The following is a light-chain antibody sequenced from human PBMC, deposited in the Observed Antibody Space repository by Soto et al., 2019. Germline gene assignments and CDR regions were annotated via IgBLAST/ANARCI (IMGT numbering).Light chain of an antibody. CDR1: QSVSSSY. CDR3: QQYGSSPLT. CDR2: GAS. J-gene: IGKJ4*01. V-gene: IGKV3-20*01. Sequence: EIVLTQSPGTLSLSPGERATLSCRASQSVSSSYLGWYQQKPGQAPRLLIHGASSRATGIPDRFSGSGSGTDFTLTISRLEPEDFAVYYCQQYGSSPLTFGGGTKVDIK.